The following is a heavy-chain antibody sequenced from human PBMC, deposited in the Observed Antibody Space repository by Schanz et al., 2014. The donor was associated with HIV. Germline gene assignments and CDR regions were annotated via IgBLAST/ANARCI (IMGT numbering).Heavy chain of an antibody. J-gene: IGHJ5*02. CDR3: AREKTTLNWXDP. Sequence: QVPLVQSGAEVKKPGSSVKVSCKASGYTFTDYFVHWVRQAPGQGLEWMGWISPSNGNTNYAQKFQGRVTMTTDTSTSTAYMDLRSLRSDDTAVYYCAREKTTLNWXDPWGQGTLXXVSS. CDR1: GYTFTDYF. CDR2: ISPSNGNT. V-gene: IGHV1-18*04.